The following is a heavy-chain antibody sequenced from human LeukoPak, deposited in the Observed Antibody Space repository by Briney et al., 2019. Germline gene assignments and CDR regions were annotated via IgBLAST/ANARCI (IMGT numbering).Heavy chain of an antibody. CDR2: ISYGGSNK. D-gene: IGHD2-2*02. J-gene: IGHJ6*02. CDR1: GFTFSSYG. V-gene: IGHV3-30*03. CDR3: AREHIVVVPAAIDHYYYGMDV. Sequence: GGSLRLSCAASGFTFSSYGMHWVRQAPGEGLEWVAVISYGGSNKYYADSVKGRFTISRDNAKNSLYLQMNSLRDEDTAVYYCAREHIVVVPAAIDHYYYGMDVWGQGITVTVSS.